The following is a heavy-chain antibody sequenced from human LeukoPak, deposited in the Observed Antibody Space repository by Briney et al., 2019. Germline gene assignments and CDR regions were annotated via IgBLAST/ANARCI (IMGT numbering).Heavy chain of an antibody. D-gene: IGHD1-14*01. Sequence: SETLSLTCAVYGGSFSGYYWSWIRQPPGKGLEWIGEINHSGSTNYNPSLKSRVTISVDTSKNQFSLKLSSVTAADTAVYYCAGIHSTSRYYYYYMDVWGKGTTVTVSS. J-gene: IGHJ6*03. CDR1: GGSFSGYY. CDR3: AGIHSTSRYYYYYMDV. CDR2: INHSGST. V-gene: IGHV4-34*01.